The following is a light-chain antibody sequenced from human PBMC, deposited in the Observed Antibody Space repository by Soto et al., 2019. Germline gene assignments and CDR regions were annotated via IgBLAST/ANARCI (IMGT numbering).Light chain of an antibody. CDR2: DAS. CDR3: QQYSNWPPLT. J-gene: IGKJ4*01. CDR1: QRVRSN. Sequence: EIVLTQSPATLSVSPGERATLSCRASQRVRSNLAWYQQKAGQAPRLLIFDASTRATNIPARFSGSGSGTEFTLTISSLQSEDFAVYYCQQYSNWPPLTFGGGTKVEIK. V-gene: IGKV3-15*01.